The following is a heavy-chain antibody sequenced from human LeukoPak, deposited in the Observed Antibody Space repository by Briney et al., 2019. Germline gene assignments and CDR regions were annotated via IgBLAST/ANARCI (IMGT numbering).Heavy chain of an antibody. J-gene: IGHJ6*02. CDR3: ARLRPLEGDYYYNVMDV. Sequence: SETLSLTCTVSGGSISSYHWSWIRQPPGKGLEWIGYIYYSGSPNYNPSLKSRVTISVDTPKNQFSLNLNSVTAADTAVYYCARLRPLEGDYYYNVMDVWGQGTTVTVSS. CDR1: GGSISSYH. V-gene: IGHV4-59*01. CDR2: IYYSGSP. D-gene: IGHD2-21*01.